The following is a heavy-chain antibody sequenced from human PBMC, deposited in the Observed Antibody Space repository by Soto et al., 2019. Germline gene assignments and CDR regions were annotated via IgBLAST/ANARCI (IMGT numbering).Heavy chain of an antibody. Sequence: SETLSLTCTVSGGSFSGYYWSWIRQPPGKGLEWVGYVYNNGGTNYNPSLKSRVSISLDTSKKQFSLELTSVTAADTAVYYCARGGAPYNWFDPWGQGTLVSVSS. CDR1: GGSFSGYY. CDR3: ARGGAPYNWFDP. V-gene: IGHV4-59*01. J-gene: IGHJ5*02. D-gene: IGHD3-16*01. CDR2: VYNNGGT.